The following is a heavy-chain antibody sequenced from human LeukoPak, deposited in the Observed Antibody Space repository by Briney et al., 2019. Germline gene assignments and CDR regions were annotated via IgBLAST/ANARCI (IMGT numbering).Heavy chain of an antibody. CDR3: ARGDFCSSTNCYLRPMDV. D-gene: IGHD2-2*01. V-gene: IGHV4-59*01. Sequence: PSETLSLTCTVSGGSISDYYWYWIRQPPGKGLEWIGYIYYSGSTTYNPSLKSRLIMSVDTAKNQFSLKLRSVTAADTAVYYCARGDFCSSTNCYLRPMDVWGKGTTVTVSS. J-gene: IGHJ6*03. CDR2: IYYSGST. CDR1: GGSISDYY.